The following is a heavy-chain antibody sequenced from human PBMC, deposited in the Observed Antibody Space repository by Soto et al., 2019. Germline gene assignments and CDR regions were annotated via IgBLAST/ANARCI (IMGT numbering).Heavy chain of an antibody. V-gene: IGHV3-23*01. CDR2: MGGSGGTT. CDR1: GFPFRNYA. J-gene: IGHJ4*02. Sequence: EVQLLESGGRLVQPGGSRRLSCAASGFPFRNYARSCARRAPGKGLGGVSAMGGSGGTTQYAGSVKGRCTISRDNSTNTLYLHMNSLRVEDTAVYYCAKDRSSTSCYAFDYWGQGSLVTVSS. D-gene: IGHD2-2*01. CDR3: AKDRSSTSCYAFDY.